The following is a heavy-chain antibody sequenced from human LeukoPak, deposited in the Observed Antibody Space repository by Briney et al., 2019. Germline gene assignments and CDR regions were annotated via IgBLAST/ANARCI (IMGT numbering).Heavy chain of an antibody. J-gene: IGHJ4*02. CDR3: ARARDTAMATDY. CDR1: GGSISSYY. D-gene: IGHD5-18*01. Sequence: SETLSLTCTVSGGSISSYYWSWIRPPPGKGLEWIGYIYYSGSTNYNPSLKSRVTISVDTSKNQFSLKLSSVTAADTAVYYCARARDTAMATDYWGQGTLVTVSS. CDR2: IYYSGST. V-gene: IGHV4-59*01.